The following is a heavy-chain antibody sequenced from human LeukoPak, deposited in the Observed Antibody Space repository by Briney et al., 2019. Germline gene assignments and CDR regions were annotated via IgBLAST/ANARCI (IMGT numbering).Heavy chain of an antibody. V-gene: IGHV4-39*07. CDR3: ARRQSRGWFGELLGAFDY. CDR1: GGSISSSSYY. J-gene: IGHJ4*02. Sequence: PSETLSLTCTVSGGSISSSSYYWGWIRQPPGKGLEWIGSIYYSGSTYYNPSLKSRVTVSVDTSKNQFSLKLSSVTAADTAVYYCARRQSRGWFGELLGAFDYWGQGTLVTVSS. D-gene: IGHD3-10*01. CDR2: IYYSGST.